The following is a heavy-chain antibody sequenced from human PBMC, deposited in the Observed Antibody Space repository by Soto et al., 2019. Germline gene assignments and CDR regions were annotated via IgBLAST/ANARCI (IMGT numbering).Heavy chain of an antibody. J-gene: IGHJ6*02. D-gene: IGHD3-10*01. Sequence: EVQLLESGGGLVQPGGSLRLSCAASGFTFSSYAMSWVRQAPGKGLEWVSAISGSGGSTYYADSVKGRFTISRDNSKNALYLQMNSLRAEDTAVYYCAKPEVDTYYYGSASHTPDGMDVWGQGNTVTVSS. CDR2: ISGSGGST. V-gene: IGHV3-23*01. CDR3: AKPEVDTYYYGSASHTPDGMDV. CDR1: GFTFSSYA.